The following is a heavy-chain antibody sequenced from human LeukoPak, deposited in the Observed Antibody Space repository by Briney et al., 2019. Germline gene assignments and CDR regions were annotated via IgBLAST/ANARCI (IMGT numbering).Heavy chain of an antibody. CDR3: AREAVAGPAGGFDP. V-gene: IGHV3-64*01. D-gene: IGHD6-19*01. CDR1: GFTFSSYA. J-gene: IGHJ5*02. Sequence: PGGSLRLSCAASGFTFSSYAMHWVRPAPGKGLEYVSAISSNGGSTYYANSVKGRFTISRDNSKNTLHLQMGSLRAEDMAVYYCAREAVAGPAGGFDPWGQGTLVTVSS. CDR2: ISSNGGST.